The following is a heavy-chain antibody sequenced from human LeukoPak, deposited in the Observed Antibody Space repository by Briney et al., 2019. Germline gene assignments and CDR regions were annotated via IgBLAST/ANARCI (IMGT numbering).Heavy chain of an antibody. CDR1: GYTFTSYG. J-gene: IGHJ6*03. CDR2: ISAYNGNT. Sequence: RASVKVSCKASGYTFTSYGISWVRQAPGQGLEWMGWISAYNGNTNYAQELQGRVTMTTDTSTSTAYMELRSLRSDDTAVYYCARGPYYGSGSWYNYYMDVWGKGTTVTVSS. D-gene: IGHD3-10*01. V-gene: IGHV1-18*01. CDR3: ARGPYYGSGSWYNYYMDV.